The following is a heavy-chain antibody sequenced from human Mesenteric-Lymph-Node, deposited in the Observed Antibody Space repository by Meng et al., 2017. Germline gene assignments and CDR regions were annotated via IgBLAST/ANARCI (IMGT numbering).Heavy chain of an antibody. D-gene: IGHD6-13*01. V-gene: IGHV3-30*04. J-gene: IGHJ3*02. CDR3: ASSSSSWYSNAFDI. CDR2: ISYDRSNK. Sequence: GGSLRLSCAASGFTFSSYAMHGVRQAPGKGLEWGAVISYDRSNKYYADSVKGRFTISRDNSKTTLYLQMNSLRDEDTAVYYCASSSSSWYSNAFDIWGQGTRVTVSS. CDR1: GFTFSSYA.